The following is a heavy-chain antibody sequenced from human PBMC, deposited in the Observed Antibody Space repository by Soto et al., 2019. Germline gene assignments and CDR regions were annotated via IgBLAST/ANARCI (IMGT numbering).Heavy chain of an antibody. Sequence: QVQLVQSGAEVKKPGSSVTVSCKASGGTFSSYAISWVRQAPGQGLEWMGGLIPIFGTANYAQKFKGRVTIPADEATSTAYMELSSLRSEDTAVYYCASQQLGPSYYDGMDVWGQGTTVTVSS. J-gene: IGHJ6*02. CDR3: ASQQLGPSYYDGMDV. D-gene: IGHD6-6*01. V-gene: IGHV1-69*12. CDR1: GGTFSSYA. CDR2: LIPIFGTA.